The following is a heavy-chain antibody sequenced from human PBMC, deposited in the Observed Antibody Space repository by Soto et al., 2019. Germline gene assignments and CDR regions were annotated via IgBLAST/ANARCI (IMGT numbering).Heavy chain of an antibody. CDR2: IYYTGTT. D-gene: IGHD3-9*01. J-gene: IGHJ3*02. V-gene: IGHV4-39*01. Sequence: QLQLQESGPGLVKPSETLSLTCTVSGGSISSTSYYWGWIRQPPGKGLEWIGNIYYTGTTYYNPSLKSRVTISVDTSKNQFSLKLTSVTAADTAVFYCALTLTGHFDSFDIWGQGTMVTVSS. CDR3: ALTLTGHFDSFDI. CDR1: GGSISSTSYY.